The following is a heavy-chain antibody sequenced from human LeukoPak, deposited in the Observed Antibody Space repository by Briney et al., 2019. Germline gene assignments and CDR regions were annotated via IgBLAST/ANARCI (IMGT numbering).Heavy chain of an antibody. D-gene: IGHD1-26*01. CDR2: IYYSGNT. CDR3: ARTYSGRSYYFDC. Sequence: PSETLSLTCTVSSGSISGYYWAWIRQPPGKGLEWIAYIYYSGNTNYNPSLKSRVTISVDTTKNQFSLEVRSVTAADTAVYYCARTYSGRSYYFDCWGQGTLVTVSS. CDR1: SGSISGYY. J-gene: IGHJ4*02. V-gene: IGHV4-59*01.